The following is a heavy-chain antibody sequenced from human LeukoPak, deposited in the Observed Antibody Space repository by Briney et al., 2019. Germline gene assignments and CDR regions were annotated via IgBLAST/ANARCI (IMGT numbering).Heavy chain of an antibody. CDR2: IYPGDSDT. D-gene: IGHD1-26*01. J-gene: IGHJ4*02. CDR1: GYSFTSYW. V-gene: IGHV5-51*01. CDR3: ARSLGRVGATTHFFLDC. Sequence: GESLKISCKGSGYSFTSYWIGWVRQMPGKGLEWMGIIYPGDSDTRYSPSFQGQVTTSADKPNSTAAREWSSLKASATAIFYCARSLGRVGATTHFFLDCGGRGTRVTVS.